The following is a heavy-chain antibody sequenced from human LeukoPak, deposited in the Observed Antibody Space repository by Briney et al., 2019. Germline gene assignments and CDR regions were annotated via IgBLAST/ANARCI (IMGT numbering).Heavy chain of an antibody. CDR2: IIPRLGIA. Sequence: GSSVQVSCKASGGTFSSYAISWVRQAPGQGLEWMGRIIPRLGIANYAQKFQGRVTITADKSTSTAYMELSSLRSEDTAVYYCAREGGNTENYYYSMDVWGQGNTVTVSS. J-gene: IGHJ6*02. CDR1: GGTFSSYA. CDR3: AREGGNTENYYYSMDV. V-gene: IGHV1-69*04. D-gene: IGHD6-25*01.